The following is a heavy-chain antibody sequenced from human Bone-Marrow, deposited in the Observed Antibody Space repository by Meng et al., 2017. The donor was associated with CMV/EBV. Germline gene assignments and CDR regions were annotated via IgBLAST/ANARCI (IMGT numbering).Heavy chain of an antibody. Sequence: GEALKISCAASGFTFSSDAMSWVRQAPGKGLEWVSASSGSGGSTYYADPVKGRFTISRDNSKNTLYLQINNLRAEDTAVYYCAKDGSTSFYYNYGMDVWGQGTTVTVSS. CDR2: SSGSGGST. D-gene: IGHD2-2*01. J-gene: IGHJ6*02. CDR1: GFTFSSDA. CDR3: AKDGSTSFYYNYGMDV. V-gene: IGHV3-23*01.